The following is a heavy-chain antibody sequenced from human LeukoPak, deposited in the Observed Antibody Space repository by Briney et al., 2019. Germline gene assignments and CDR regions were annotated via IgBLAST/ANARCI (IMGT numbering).Heavy chain of an antibody. V-gene: IGHV3-30*04. D-gene: IGHD6-13*01. Sequence: GGSLRLSCAASGFTFSSYAMHWVRQAPGKGLEWVAVISYDGSNKYYADSVKGRFTISRDNSKNTLYLQMNSLRAEDTAVYYCARAHQEYSSSSNFDYWGQGTLVTVSS. CDR1: GFTFSSYA. CDR3: ARAHQEYSSSSNFDY. J-gene: IGHJ4*02. CDR2: ISYDGSNK.